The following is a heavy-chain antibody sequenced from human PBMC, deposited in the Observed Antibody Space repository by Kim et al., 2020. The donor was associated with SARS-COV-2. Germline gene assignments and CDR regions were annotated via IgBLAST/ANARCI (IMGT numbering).Heavy chain of an antibody. CDR3: AKDLGLDGSSFDP. V-gene: IGHV3-33*06. J-gene: IGHJ5*02. CDR2: IWYDGSNK. CDR1: GFTFSSYG. Sequence: GGSLRLSCAASGFTFSSYGMHWVRQAPGKGLEWVAVIWYDGSNKYYADSVKGRFTISRDNSKNTLYLQMNSLRAEDTAVYYCAKDLGLDGSSFDPWGQGTLVTVSS. D-gene: IGHD1-26*01.